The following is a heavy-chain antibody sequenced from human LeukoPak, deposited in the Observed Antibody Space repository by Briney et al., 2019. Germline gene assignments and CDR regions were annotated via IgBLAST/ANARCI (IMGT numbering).Heavy chain of an antibody. CDR3: ARGSGTHYYFDY. V-gene: IGHV3-53*01. J-gene: IGHJ4*02. Sequence: GGSLRLSCAASGFTVSSNYMSWVRQAPGKGLEWVSVIYSGGSTYYSDSVKGRFTISRDNSKNTLYLQMNSLRVGDTAVYSCARGSGTHYYFDYWGQGTLVTVSS. D-gene: IGHD6-13*01. CDR1: GFTVSSNY. CDR2: IYSGGST.